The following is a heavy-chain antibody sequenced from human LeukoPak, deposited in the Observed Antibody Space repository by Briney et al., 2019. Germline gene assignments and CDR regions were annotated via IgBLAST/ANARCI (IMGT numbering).Heavy chain of an antibody. V-gene: IGHV3-30*04. CDR3: AKDGVWGSFLNNWFDP. CDR2: ISYDGSNK. Sequence: GGSLRLSCAASGFTFSSYAMHWVRQAPGKGLEWVAVISYDGSNKYYADSVKGRFTISRDNSKNTLYLQMNSLRVEDTAVYFCAKDGVWGSFLNNWFDPWGQGTLVIVSS. D-gene: IGHD3-16*01. CDR1: GFTFSSYA. J-gene: IGHJ5*02.